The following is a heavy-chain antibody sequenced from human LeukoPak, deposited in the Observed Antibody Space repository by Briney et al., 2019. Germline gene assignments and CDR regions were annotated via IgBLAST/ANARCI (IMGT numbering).Heavy chain of an antibody. CDR1: GGTFSSCA. D-gene: IGHD2-15*01. J-gene: IGHJ2*01. Sequence: ASVKVSCKASGGTFSSCAISWVRQAPGQGLEWMGGIIPIFGTANYAQKFQGRVTITADKSTSTAYMELSSLRSEDTAVYYCARLGTPPSYWYFDLWGRGTLVTVSS. V-gene: IGHV1-69*06. CDR2: IIPIFGTA. CDR3: ARLGTPPSYWYFDL.